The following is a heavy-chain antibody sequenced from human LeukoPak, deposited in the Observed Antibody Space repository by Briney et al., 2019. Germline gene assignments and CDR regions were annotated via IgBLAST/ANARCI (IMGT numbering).Heavy chain of an antibody. Sequence: PGGSLRLSCAASGFTFSSYWMSWVHQAPGKGLEWVANIKQDGSEKYYVDSVKGRFTISRDNAKNSLYLQMNSLRAEDTAVYYCASISLYYYDSSGYSFDYWGQGTLVTVSS. CDR1: GFTFSSYW. D-gene: IGHD3-22*01. CDR2: IKQDGSEK. J-gene: IGHJ4*02. V-gene: IGHV3-7*01. CDR3: ASISLYYYDSSGYSFDY.